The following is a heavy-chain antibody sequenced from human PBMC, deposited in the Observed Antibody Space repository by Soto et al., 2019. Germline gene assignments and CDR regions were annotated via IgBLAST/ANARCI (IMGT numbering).Heavy chain of an antibody. CDR3: ARAREPEYSSSIFFDY. CDR1: VLTVSRTQ. D-gene: IGHD6-6*01. Sequence: RWSLRLSCSVSVLTVSRTQMSWFRQAPGKGLQWVSVIYSAGSTYYANAVKGRFTISRDISENKIFLELNGLTVDDTAVYYCARAREPEYSSSIFFDYWGRGTVVTVSS. V-gene: IGHV3-53*01. J-gene: IGHJ4*01. CDR2: IYSAGST.